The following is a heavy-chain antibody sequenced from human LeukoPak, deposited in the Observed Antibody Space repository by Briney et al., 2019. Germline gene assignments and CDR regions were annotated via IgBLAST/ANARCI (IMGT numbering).Heavy chain of an antibody. J-gene: IGHJ4*02. V-gene: IGHV3-7*01. D-gene: IGHD6-19*01. CDR2: IKEDGSEK. Sequence: GGSLRLSCAASEFTFSGYYMSWIRQAPGKGLEWVANIKEDGSEKYYVDSVKGRISISRDNAKNSLYLQMNSLKAEDTAVYYCATGGWYLACWGQGTLVTVSS. CDR1: EFTFSGYY. CDR3: ATGGWYLAC.